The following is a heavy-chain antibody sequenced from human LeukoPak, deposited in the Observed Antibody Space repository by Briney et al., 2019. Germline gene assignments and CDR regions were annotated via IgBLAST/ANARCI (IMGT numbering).Heavy chain of an antibody. CDR2: ISGSGGST. CDR3: AKENWGSYYNSYFDF. D-gene: IGHD3-10*01. CDR1: GFTVSSNY. J-gene: IGHJ4*02. V-gene: IGHV3-23*01. Sequence: GGSLRLSCAASGFTVSSNYMSWVRQAPGKGLEWVSAISGSGGSTYYADSVKGRFTISRDKAKNTLYLQMNSLRAEDTAIYYCAKENWGSYYNSYFDFWGQGTLVTVSS.